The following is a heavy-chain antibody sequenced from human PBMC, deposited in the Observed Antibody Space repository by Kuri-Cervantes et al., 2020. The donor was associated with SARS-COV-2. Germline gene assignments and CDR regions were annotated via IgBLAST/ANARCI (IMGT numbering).Heavy chain of an antibody. Sequence: ASVQDSCKAAGYTLTGYYMHWVRQAPGQGLEWMGWINPNSGGTNYAQKFQGWVTITRDTSISKVYMELSRLRSDDTTVYSCASSTPFRRLVVISQGAAFDIWGQGTMVTVSS. CDR2: INPNSGGT. CDR3: ASSTPFRRLVVISQGAAFDI. D-gene: IGHD3-22*01. CDR1: GYTLTGYY. J-gene: IGHJ3*02. V-gene: IGHV1-2*04.